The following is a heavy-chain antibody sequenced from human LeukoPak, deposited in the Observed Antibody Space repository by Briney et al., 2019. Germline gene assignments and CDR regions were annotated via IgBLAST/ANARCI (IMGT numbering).Heavy chain of an antibody. CDR1: GFTFSSYG. CDR3: ANNVDTAMVTKVSGAFDI. D-gene: IGHD5-18*01. CDR2: IRYDGSNK. Sequence: PGGSLRLSCAASGFTFSSYGMHWVRQAPGKGLERVAFIRYDGSNKYYADSVKGRFTISRDNSKNTLYLQMNSLRAEDTAVYYCANNVDTAMVTKVSGAFDIWGQGTMVTVSS. J-gene: IGHJ3*02. V-gene: IGHV3-30*02.